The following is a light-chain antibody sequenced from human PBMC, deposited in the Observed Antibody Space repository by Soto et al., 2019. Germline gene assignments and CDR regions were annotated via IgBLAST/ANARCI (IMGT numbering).Light chain of an antibody. CDR3: QQYGSSPFT. J-gene: IGKJ3*01. CDR2: GAS. CDR1: QSVSSSY. Sequence: ETVLTQSPGTLSLSPGERATLSCRASQSVSSSYLAWYQQKPGQAPRLLIYGASSRATGIPDRFSGGGSGADFTLTISRLEREDFAVYYCQQYGSSPFTFGPGTKVDIK. V-gene: IGKV3-20*01.